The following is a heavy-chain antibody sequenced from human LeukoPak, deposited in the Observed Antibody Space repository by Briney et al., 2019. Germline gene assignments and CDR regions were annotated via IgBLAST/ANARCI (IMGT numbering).Heavy chain of an antibody. Sequence: SETLSLTCTVSGGSISSYYWSWIRQLPGKGLEWIGYIYYSGSTNYNPSLKSRVTISVDTSNNQFSLKLSSVTAADTAVYYCARLNPSGYSSGWLDYWGQGTLVTVSS. CDR2: IYYSGST. D-gene: IGHD6-19*01. V-gene: IGHV4-59*08. CDR1: GGSISSYY. J-gene: IGHJ4*02. CDR3: ARLNPSGYSSGWLDY.